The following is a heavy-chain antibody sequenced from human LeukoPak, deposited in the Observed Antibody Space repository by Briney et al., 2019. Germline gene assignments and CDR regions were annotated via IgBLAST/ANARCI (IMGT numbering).Heavy chain of an antibody. J-gene: IGHJ4*02. CDR2: ISSSSTNI. CDR3: TSQGGFDN. CDR1: GFTFSSYT. V-gene: IGHV3-21*01. Sequence: GGSLRLSCAASGFTFSSYTMNWVRQAPGKGLEWVSSISSSSTNIYYADSVKGRFTISRDNAKNSLDLQMNSLRAEDTGVYYCTSQGGFDNWGQGPLLTVSS. D-gene: IGHD2-15*01.